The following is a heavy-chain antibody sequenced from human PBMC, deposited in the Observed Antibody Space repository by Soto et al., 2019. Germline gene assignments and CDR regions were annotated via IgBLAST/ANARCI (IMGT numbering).Heavy chain of an antibody. CDR2: IYHSGST. CDR3: ARDRLGILTG. D-gene: IGHD3-9*01. V-gene: IGHV4-4*02. J-gene: IGHJ4*02. CDR1: GGSISSSNW. Sequence: QVQLQESGPGLVKPSGTLSLACAVSGGSISSSNWWKWVRQPPGKGLEWIVEIYHSGSTNYNPSHKSRVTISVDKCKTQFSLNLNSVTAADTAVNYCARDRLGILTGWGQGTVVTVSS.